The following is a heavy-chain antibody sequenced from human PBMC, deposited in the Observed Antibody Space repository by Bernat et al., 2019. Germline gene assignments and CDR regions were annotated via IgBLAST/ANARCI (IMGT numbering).Heavy chain of an antibody. CDR1: GFTFSSYV. CDR2: ISGSGGST. Sequence: EVQLLESGGGLVQPGGSLRLSCAASGFTFSSYVMSWVRQAPGKGLEWVSAISGSGGSTYYADSVKGRFTISRDNSKNTLYLQMNSLRAEDTAVYYCAKNTYGRGAFDIWGQGTMVTVSS. V-gene: IGHV3-23*01. J-gene: IGHJ3*02. D-gene: IGHD4-17*01. CDR3: AKNTYGRGAFDI.